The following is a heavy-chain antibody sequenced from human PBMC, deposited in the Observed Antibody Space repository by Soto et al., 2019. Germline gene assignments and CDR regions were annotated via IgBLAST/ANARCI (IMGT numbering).Heavy chain of an antibody. CDR3: TTRPPYYYGSGTYYFDY. CDR1: GITFSNAW. D-gene: IGHD3-10*01. J-gene: IGHJ4*02. Sequence: GGSLRLSCAVSGITFSNAWMSWVRQAPGKGLEWVGRIKSKTDGGTTDYAAPVKGRFTMSRDDSKNTLYLQMNSLKAEDTAVYYWTTRPPYYYGSGTYYFDYWGQGTLVTVSS. CDR2: IKSKTDGGTT. V-gene: IGHV3-15*01.